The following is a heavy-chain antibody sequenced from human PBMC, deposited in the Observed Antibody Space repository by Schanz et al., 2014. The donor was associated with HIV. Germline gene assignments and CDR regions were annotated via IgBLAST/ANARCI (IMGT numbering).Heavy chain of an antibody. D-gene: IGHD2-21*01. J-gene: IGHJ4*02. V-gene: IGHV3-23*01. CDR2: VGYGGDNT. Sequence: EVQLLESGGGLVQPGGSLRLSCAASGFTFSSYAMSWVRLAPGKGLEWVSTVGYGGDNTYYADSVEGRFTISRDNSKNTVYLQMNSLRAEDTALYYCTAYNWHRGQYWGQGTLVTVSS. CDR3: TAYNWHRGQY. CDR1: GFTFSSYA.